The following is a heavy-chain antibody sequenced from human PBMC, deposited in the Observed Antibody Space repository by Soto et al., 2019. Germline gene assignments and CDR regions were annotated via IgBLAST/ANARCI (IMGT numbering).Heavy chain of an antibody. Sequence: QVQLVQSGAEVKRPGSSVKVFCKASGGTFNNFGISWVRQAHGQGLDWVGGVIPIFGPADYAQKFRGRVSITAGRNTRTVYMELSSLRSEDTAVYYCASFPDYEIYQGDWFDPWGQGTQVTVSS. CDR3: ASFPDYEIYQGDWFDP. CDR1: GGTFNNFG. V-gene: IGHV1-69*06. CDR2: VIPIFGPA. D-gene: IGHD4-17*01. J-gene: IGHJ5*02.